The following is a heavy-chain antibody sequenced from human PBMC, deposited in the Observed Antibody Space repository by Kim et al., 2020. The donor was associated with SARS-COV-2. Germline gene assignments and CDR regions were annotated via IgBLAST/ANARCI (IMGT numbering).Heavy chain of an antibody. CDR3: ATAHGIGNYYFDY. Sequence: GGSLRLSCSVSGFTFSSYCMNWVRQAPGKGLEWVSSISWRSEYIYYADSVKGRFTISRDNAKNSLYLQMNSLRADDMAVYYCATAHGIGNYYFDYWCQGT. V-gene: IGHV3-21*01. CDR2: ISWRSEYI. CDR1: GFTFSSYC. J-gene: IGHJ4*02. D-gene: IGHD1-1*01.